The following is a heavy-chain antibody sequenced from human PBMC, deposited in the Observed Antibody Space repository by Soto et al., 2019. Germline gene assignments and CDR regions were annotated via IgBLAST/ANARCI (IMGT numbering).Heavy chain of an antibody. Sequence: GASVKVSCKASGYTFTSYGISWVRPAPGQGLEWMGWISAYNGNTNYAQKLQGRVTMTTDTSTSTAYMELRSLRSDDTAVYYCARARRGSGWYWRGEPDYWGQGTLVTVSS. V-gene: IGHV1-18*01. CDR2: ISAYNGNT. J-gene: IGHJ4*02. D-gene: IGHD6-19*01. CDR1: GYTFTSYG. CDR3: ARARRGSGWYWRGEPDY.